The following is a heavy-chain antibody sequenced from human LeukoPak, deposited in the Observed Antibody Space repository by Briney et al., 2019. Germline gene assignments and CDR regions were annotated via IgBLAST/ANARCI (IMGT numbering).Heavy chain of an antibody. CDR2: ISYDGSKK. D-gene: IGHD2/OR15-2a*01. Sequence: GGSLRLSCAASGFTFSSYAMHWVRQAPGKGLEWVAVISYDGSKKYCADSVKGRFTVSRDNSENTLYLQMNSLRAEDTAVYYCAREHNSFSAAPFDYWGQGTLVTVSS. CDR1: GFTFSSYA. V-gene: IGHV3-30-3*01. CDR3: AREHNSFSAAPFDY. J-gene: IGHJ4*02.